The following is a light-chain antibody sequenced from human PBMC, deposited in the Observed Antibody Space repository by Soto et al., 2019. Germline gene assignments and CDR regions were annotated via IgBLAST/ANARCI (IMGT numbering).Light chain of an antibody. J-gene: IGKJ4*01. V-gene: IGKV1-33*01. CDR3: QQYHNLPLT. Sequence: DLQMTQSPSSLSASVGDRVIISCQASLDISNHLNWYQQKPGKAPKLLIYDASNLEIGVPSRFSGSGSGTYFTFTISSLQPEDIATYYCQQYHNLPLTFGGGTKVEIK. CDR1: LDISNH. CDR2: DAS.